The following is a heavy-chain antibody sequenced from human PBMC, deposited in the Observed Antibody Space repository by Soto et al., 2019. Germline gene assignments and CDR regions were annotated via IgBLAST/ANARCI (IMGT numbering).Heavy chain of an antibody. J-gene: IGHJ4*02. V-gene: IGHV3-15*01. CDR2: MKSNNDGGTI. Sequence: EVQLVESGGGLVKPGGSLRLACAASGFTFSDAWMSWVRQAPGKGLECVGRMKSNNDGGTIEYAAPVKGRFTISRDDSKNTLYVDMIILKTEDRAVYYCPTVGGYWGQGTLVTVSS. CDR3: PTVGGY. CDR1: GFTFSDAW. D-gene: IGHD3-16*01.